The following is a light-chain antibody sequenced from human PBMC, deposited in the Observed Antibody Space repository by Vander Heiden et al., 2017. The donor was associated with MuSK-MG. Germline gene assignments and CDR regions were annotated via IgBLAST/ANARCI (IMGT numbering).Light chain of an antibody. CDR1: RLRINH. V-gene: IGLV3-19*01. Sequence: VSVALGQAVTITCKGDRLRINHAIWYQKKPGQAPRLVIYNKNNRPSGIPDRFSGYSSGNTASFTTTGAQAEDEADYYCTIRDSRGNQRVFGGGTMVTVL. CDR2: NKN. CDR3: TIRDSRGNQRV. J-gene: IGLJ1*01.